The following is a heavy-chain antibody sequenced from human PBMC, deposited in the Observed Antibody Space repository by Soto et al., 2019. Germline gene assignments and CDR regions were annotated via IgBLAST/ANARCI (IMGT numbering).Heavy chain of an antibody. CDR2: ISSSSSYI. CDR3: AREPPLQYYYDSSGYYYMGPPDY. V-gene: IGHV3-21*01. CDR1: GFTFSSYS. J-gene: IGHJ4*02. D-gene: IGHD3-22*01. Sequence: PGGSLRLSCAASGFTFSSYSMNWVRQAPGKGLEWVSSISSSSSYIYYADPVKGRFTISRDNAKNSLYLQMNSLRAEDTAVYYCAREPPLQYYYDSSGYYYMGPPDYWGQGTLVTVSS.